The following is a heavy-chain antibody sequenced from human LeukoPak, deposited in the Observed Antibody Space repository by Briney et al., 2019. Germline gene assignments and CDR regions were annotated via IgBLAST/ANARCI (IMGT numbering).Heavy chain of an antibody. J-gene: IGHJ4*02. Sequence: ASVKVSCKASGYTFTSYGISWVRQAPGQGLEWMGWISAYNGNTNYAQKLQGRVTMTTDTSTSTAYMELRSLRSEDTAVYYCATGWWEPHLGSCGGFDYWGQGTLVTVSS. CDR1: GYTFTSYG. CDR3: ATGWWEPHLGSCGGFDY. D-gene: IGHD2-15*01. CDR2: ISAYNGNT. V-gene: IGHV1-18*01.